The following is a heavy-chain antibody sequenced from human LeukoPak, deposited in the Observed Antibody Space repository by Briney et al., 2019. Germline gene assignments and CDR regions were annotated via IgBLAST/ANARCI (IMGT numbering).Heavy chain of an antibody. CDR3: ARRITASGKHYFDH. CDR1: GFTFSTYS. CDR2: ISGSSSTI. J-gene: IGHJ4*01. Sequence: GGSLRLSCAASGFTFSTYSVNWVRQAPGKGLEWVSYISGSSSTIYYADSVQGRFTISRDNAKNSLYLQMNSLRAEDTAVYYCARRITASGKHYFDHWGQEPWSPSPQ. V-gene: IGHV3-48*01. D-gene: IGHD6-25*01.